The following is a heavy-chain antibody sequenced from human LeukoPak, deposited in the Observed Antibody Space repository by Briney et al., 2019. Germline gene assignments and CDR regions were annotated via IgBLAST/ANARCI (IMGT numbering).Heavy chain of an antibody. CDR1: GYTFTSYG. CDR2: ISGYNGNT. CDR3: ASLKNYYDSSGYLVTDAFDI. V-gene: IGHV1-18*01. J-gene: IGHJ3*02. Sequence: ASVKVSCKASGYTFTSYGINWARQAPGQGLEWMGWISGYNGNTNYAQKLQGRVTMTTDTSTSTAYMELRSLKSDGTAVYYCASLKNYYDSSGYLVTDAFDIWGQGTMVTVSS. D-gene: IGHD3-22*01.